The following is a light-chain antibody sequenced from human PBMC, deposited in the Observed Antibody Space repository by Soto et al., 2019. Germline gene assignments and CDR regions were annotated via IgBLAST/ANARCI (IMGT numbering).Light chain of an antibody. V-gene: IGLV3-21*02. J-gene: IGLJ1*01. Sequence: SYELTQPPSVSVAPGQTARITCGGNNIGSKSVHWYQQKPGQAPVLVVYDDSGRPSGIPERFSGSNSGNTATLTISRVEAGDEADYYCQVWDDASDHSVFGTGTKV. CDR1: NIGSKS. CDR3: QVWDDASDHSV. CDR2: DDS.